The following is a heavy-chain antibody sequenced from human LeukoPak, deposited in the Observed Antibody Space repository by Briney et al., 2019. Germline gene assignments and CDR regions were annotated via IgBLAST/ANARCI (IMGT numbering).Heavy chain of an antibody. CDR1: GGSFSGYY. V-gene: IGHV4-34*01. D-gene: IGHD3-22*01. J-gene: IGHJ4*02. CDR2: INHSGST. CDR3: ARSRGYYDSSAGY. Sequence: SETLSLTCAVYGGSFSGYYWSWIRQPPGKGLEWIGEINHSGSTNYNPSLKSRVTISVDTSKNQFSLKLSSVTAADTAVYYCARSRGYYDSSAGYWGQGTLVTVSS.